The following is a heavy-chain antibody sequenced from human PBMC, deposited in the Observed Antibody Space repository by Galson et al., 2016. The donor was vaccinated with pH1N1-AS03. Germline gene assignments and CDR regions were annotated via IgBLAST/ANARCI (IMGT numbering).Heavy chain of an antibody. V-gene: IGHV3-33*01. J-gene: IGHJ6*02. CDR2: IWYDGITK. CDR1: GFTFGDYG. Sequence: SLRLSCAASGFTFGDYGMHWVRQAPGKGLEWVAVIWYDGITKKYADSVKGRFTVSRDNSKNTLYVQMNSLRAEDTAVYYCVGGCGGDCYSKPTYYYYGLDVWGQGTTVTVSS. D-gene: IGHD2-21*02. CDR3: VGGCGGDCYSKPTYYYYGLDV.